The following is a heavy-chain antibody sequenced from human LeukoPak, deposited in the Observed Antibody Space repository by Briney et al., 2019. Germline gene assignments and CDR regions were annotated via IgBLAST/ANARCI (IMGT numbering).Heavy chain of an antibody. V-gene: IGHV3-30*03. CDR3: TREEYSSFWSTAGAFDI. CDR2: ISKDGGFK. D-gene: IGHD6-19*01. Sequence: GGSLTLSCAASGFTFSSYNLHWVRQAPGKGLKWVAVISKDGGFKYYADSVKGRFTISRDNSKNTFYLQMNSLIIEDTAVYYCTREEYSSFWSTAGAFDIWGQGTMVTVSS. CDR1: GFTFSSYN. J-gene: IGHJ3*02.